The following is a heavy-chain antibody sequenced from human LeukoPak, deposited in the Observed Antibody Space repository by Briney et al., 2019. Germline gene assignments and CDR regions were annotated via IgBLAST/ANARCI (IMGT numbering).Heavy chain of an antibody. Sequence: ASVKVSCKASGYTFTGYYMHWVRQAPGQGLEWMGWINPNSGGTNYAQKFQGRVTMTRDTSISTAYMELSRLRAEDTAVYYCARVEPGGYYFDYWGQGTLVTVSS. J-gene: IGHJ4*02. V-gene: IGHV1-2*02. CDR3: ARVEPGGYYFDY. CDR1: GYTFTGYY. CDR2: INPNSGGT. D-gene: IGHD3-10*01.